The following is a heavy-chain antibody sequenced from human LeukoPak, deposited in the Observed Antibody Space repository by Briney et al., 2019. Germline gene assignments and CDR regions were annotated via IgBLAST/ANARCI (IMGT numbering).Heavy chain of an antibody. Sequence: GGSLRLSCAASGFTFDDYAMHWGRQAPGKGLEWVSGISWNSGSIGYADSVKGRFTISRDNAKNSLYLQMNSLRAEDMALYYCAKLLCRYCTTDAFDIWGQGTMVTVSS. CDR3: AKLLCRYCTTDAFDI. D-gene: IGHD2-8*01. CDR1: GFTFDDYA. J-gene: IGHJ3*02. CDR2: ISWNSGSI. V-gene: IGHV3-9*03.